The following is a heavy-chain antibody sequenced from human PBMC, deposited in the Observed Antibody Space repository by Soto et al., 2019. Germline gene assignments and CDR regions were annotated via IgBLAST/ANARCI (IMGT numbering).Heavy chain of an antibody. D-gene: IGHD2-2*01. CDR1: GYSFTGYW. V-gene: IGHV5-51*01. Sequence: GESLKISCKGSGYSFTGYWIGWVRQMPGKGLEWMGIIYPGDSDTRYSPSFQGQVTISADKSISTAYLQWSSLKASDTAMYYCARHYCSSTSCYPVYYYYGMDVWGQGTTVTVS. J-gene: IGHJ6*02. CDR2: IYPGDSDT. CDR3: ARHYCSSTSCYPVYYYYGMDV.